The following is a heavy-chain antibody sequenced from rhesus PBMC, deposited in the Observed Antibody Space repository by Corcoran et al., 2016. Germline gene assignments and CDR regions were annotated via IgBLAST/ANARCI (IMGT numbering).Heavy chain of an antibody. Sequence: QVQLQESGPGLVKPSETLSLTCAVSGGSISSGYSYWSWIRQPPGKGLEWIGYITYSGTTSYNPVLKSRVTISRDTSKNQFSLKLSFVTAADTAVYYCARPYYNFWSGQDNSLDVWGRGVLVTVSS. V-gene: IGHV4-122*02. J-gene: IGHJ5-2*02. D-gene: IGHD3-3*01. CDR1: GGSISSGYSY. CDR3: ARPYYNFWSGQDNSLDV. CDR2: ITYSGTT.